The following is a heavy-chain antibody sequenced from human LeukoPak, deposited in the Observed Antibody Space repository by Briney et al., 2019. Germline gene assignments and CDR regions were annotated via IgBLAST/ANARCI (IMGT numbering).Heavy chain of an antibody. Sequence: PGGSLRLSCAASGFTFDDYAMHWVRQAPGKGLEWVSGISWNSGSIGYADSVKGRFTISRDNAKNSLYLQMNSLRAEDTALYYCAKAGSIAVAGNANYWGQGTLVTVSS. CDR1: GFTFDDYA. D-gene: IGHD6-19*01. CDR2: ISWNSGSI. J-gene: IGHJ4*02. V-gene: IGHV3-9*01. CDR3: AKAGSIAVAGNANY.